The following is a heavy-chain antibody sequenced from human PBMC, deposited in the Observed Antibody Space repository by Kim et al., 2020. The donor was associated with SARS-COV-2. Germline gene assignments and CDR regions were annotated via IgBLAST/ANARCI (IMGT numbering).Heavy chain of an antibody. V-gene: IGHV3-21*01. CDR2: ISSSSSYI. Sequence: LSLTCAASGFTFSSYSMNWVRQAPGKGLEWVSSISSSSSYIYYADSVKGRFTISRDNAKNSLYLQMNSLRAEDTAVYYCARAPGCSSISCYSYYYYYMDVWGKGTTVTVSS. CDR3: ARAPGCSSISCYSYYYYYMDV. CDR1: GFTFSSYS. D-gene: IGHD2-2*01. J-gene: IGHJ6*03.